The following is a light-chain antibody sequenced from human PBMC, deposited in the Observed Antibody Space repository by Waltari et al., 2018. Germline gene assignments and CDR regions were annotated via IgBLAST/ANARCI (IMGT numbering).Light chain of an antibody. CDR2: EVT. V-gene: IGLV2-18*02. Sequence: WNQHPPGTAPNLMSYEVTNRPSGVPDRFSGSKSGNTASLTISGLQAEDEADYYCSSYTINDSVVFGGGTKLTVL. J-gene: IGLJ2*01. CDR3: SSYTINDSVV.